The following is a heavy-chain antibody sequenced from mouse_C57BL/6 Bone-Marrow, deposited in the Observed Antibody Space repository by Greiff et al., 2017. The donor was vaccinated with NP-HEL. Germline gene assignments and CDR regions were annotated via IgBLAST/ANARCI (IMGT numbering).Heavy chain of an antibody. CDR3: AREGYYVDYYAMDD. V-gene: IGHV1-64*01. Sequence: QVQLQQPGAELVKPGASVKLSCKASGYTFTSYWMHWVKQRPGQGLEWIGMIHPNSGSTNYNEKFKSKATLTVDKSSSTAYMQLSSLTSEDSAVYYCAREGYYVDYYAMDDWGQGTSVTVSS. CDR2: IHPNSGST. J-gene: IGHJ4*01. D-gene: IGHD2-3*01. CDR1: GYTFTSYW.